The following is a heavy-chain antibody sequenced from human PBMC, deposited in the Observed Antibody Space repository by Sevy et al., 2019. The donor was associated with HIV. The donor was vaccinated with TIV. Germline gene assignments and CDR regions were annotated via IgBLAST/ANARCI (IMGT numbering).Heavy chain of an antibody. CDR1: GFTFDDYA. Sequence: SLRLSCAASGFTFDDYAMHWVRQAPGKGLEWVSGISWNSGSIGYADSVKGRFTISRDNAKNSLYLQMNSLRAEDTALYYCAKDPYSSSWQYFQHWGQGTLVTVSS. CDR3: AKDPYSSSWQYFQH. CDR2: ISWNSGSI. V-gene: IGHV3-9*01. D-gene: IGHD6-13*01. J-gene: IGHJ1*01.